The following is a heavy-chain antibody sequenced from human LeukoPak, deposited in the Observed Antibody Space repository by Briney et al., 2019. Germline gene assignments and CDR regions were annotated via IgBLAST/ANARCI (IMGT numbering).Heavy chain of an antibody. D-gene: IGHD3-3*01. V-gene: IGHV3-30*02. J-gene: IGHJ4*02. CDR3: AKDSEVGVVIFSIDY. Sequence: GGSLRLSCAASGFTFDDYGMSWVRQAPGKGLEWVAFIRYDGSNKYYADSVKGRFTISRDNSKNTLYLQMNSLRAEDTAVYYCAKDSEVGVVIFSIDYWGQGTLVTVSS. CDR1: GFTFDDYG. CDR2: IRYDGSNK.